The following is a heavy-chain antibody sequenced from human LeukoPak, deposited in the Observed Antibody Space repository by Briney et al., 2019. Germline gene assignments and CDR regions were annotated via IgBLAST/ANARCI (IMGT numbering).Heavy chain of an antibody. CDR3: ARGGIVVVPAAREPMDV. J-gene: IGHJ6*03. D-gene: IGHD2-2*01. V-gene: IGHV1-69*01. CDR2: IIPIFGTA. CDR1: GGTFSSYA. Sequence: SVKVSCKASGGTFSSYAISWVRQAPGQGLEWMGGIIPIFGTANYAQKFQGRVTITADESTSTAYMELSSLRSEDTAVYYCARGGIVVVPAAREPMDVWGKGTTVTVSS.